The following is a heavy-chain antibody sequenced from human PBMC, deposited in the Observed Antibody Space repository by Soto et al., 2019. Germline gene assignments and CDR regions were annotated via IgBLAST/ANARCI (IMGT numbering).Heavy chain of an antibody. V-gene: IGHV3-48*04. CDR3: ARDRDWAFDY. D-gene: IGHD3-9*01. CDR1: GFSFSSYS. J-gene: IGHJ4*02. CDR2: IFVDSSII. Sequence: GGSLRLSCVASGFSFSSYSLVWVRQAPGKGLEWISYIFVDSSIIYYADSVKGRFTVSRDNAQNSLFLVMNSLRVEDTAVYYCARDRDWAFDYWGQGTLVTVSS.